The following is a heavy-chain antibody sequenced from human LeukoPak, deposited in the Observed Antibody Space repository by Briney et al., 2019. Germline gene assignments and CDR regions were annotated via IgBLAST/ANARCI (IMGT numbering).Heavy chain of an antibody. J-gene: IGHJ5*02. CDR2: IYSSGTT. Sequence: TSETLSLTCTVSGGSINSYYWSWIRQPAGKGLEWIGRIYSSGTTNYNPSLKSRVSMPVDTSKNQFSLKLSSVTAADTAVYYCARRRDGRWGWFDPWGQGTLVTVSS. V-gene: IGHV4-4*07. CDR3: ARRRDGRWGWFDP. D-gene: IGHD5-24*01. CDR1: GGSINSYY.